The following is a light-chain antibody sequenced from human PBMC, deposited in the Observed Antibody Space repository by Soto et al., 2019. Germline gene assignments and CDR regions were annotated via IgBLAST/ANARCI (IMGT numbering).Light chain of an antibody. J-gene: IGKJ1*01. CDR2: KAS. Sequence: EIQMTPSPSTLFASVGDKITITCRASQTISSWLAWYQQKPGKAPKLLIYKASSLESGVPSRFSGSGSGTEFTLTISSLQPDDFATYYCQQYHSYPWTFGQGTKVDIK. CDR3: QQYHSYPWT. V-gene: IGKV1-5*03. CDR1: QTISSW.